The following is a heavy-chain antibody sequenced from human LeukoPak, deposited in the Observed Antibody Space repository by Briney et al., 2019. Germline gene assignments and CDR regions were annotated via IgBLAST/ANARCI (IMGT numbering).Heavy chain of an antibody. CDR3: ARELPDSSSWYYYY. Sequence: GGSLRLSCAASGYTFTGYCMHWVRQAPGQGLEWMGWINPNSGGTNYAQKFQGRVTMTRDTSISTAYMELSRLRSDDTAVYYCARELPDSSSWYYYYWGQGTLVTVSS. CDR1: GYTFTGYC. CDR2: INPNSGGT. V-gene: IGHV1-2*02. D-gene: IGHD6-13*01. J-gene: IGHJ4*02.